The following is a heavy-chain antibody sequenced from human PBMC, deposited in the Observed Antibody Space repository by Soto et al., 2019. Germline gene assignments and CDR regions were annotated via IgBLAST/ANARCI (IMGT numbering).Heavy chain of an antibody. V-gene: IGHV4-39*01. J-gene: IGHJ4*02. Sequence: QLQLQESGPGLVKPSETLSLTCTVSGGSISSSSYYWGWIRQPPGKGLEWIGSNYYSGSTYYNPSLKSRITISVDTSKNQFSLKLSSVTAADTAVYYCASQAVAGLYFDYWGQGSLVTASS. CDR1: GGSISSSSYY. CDR3: ASQAVAGLYFDY. D-gene: IGHD6-19*01. CDR2: NYYSGST.